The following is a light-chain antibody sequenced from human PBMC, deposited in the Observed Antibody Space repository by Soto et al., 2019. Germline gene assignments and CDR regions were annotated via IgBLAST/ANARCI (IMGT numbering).Light chain of an antibody. Sequence: DIQMTQSPSSLSASVGDRVTITCRASQGISNHLAWFQQKPGKAPKSLIYAASSLQSGAPSKFSASGSGTDNTLTISCLQPDDFATYYCQQYNTYPLTFGGGTKVESK. V-gene: IGKV1-16*02. J-gene: IGKJ4*01. CDR2: AAS. CDR1: QGISNH. CDR3: QQYNTYPLT.